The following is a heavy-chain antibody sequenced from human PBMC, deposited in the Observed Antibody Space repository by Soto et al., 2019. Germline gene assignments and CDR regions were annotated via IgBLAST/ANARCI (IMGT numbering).Heavy chain of an antibody. J-gene: IGHJ4*02. D-gene: IGHD2-2*01. Sequence: QVQLVQSGAEVKRPGSSVKVSCKASGGTFNNYAINWVRQAPGQGLEWMGDISPMFGKANYAKKFQGRVKLTADDSTATAYLELSSLRSEDPALYYCAREVEVHTPVFGFWGQGSLVTVSS. CDR2: ISPMFGKA. V-gene: IGHV1-69*01. CDR3: AREVEVHTPVFGF. CDR1: GGTFNNYA.